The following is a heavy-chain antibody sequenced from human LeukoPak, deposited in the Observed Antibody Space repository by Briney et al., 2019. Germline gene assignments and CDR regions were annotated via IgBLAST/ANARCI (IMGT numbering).Heavy chain of an antibody. J-gene: IGHJ4*02. D-gene: IGHD5-12*01. CDR3: AREGDSGYVELDS. Sequence: PGGSLSLSCAASGFTFSSYEMNWVRQAPGKGLEWVSYISSSGSTIYYADSVKGRFISSRDNTKNSLYLQMNSLRAEDTAVYYCAREGDSGYVELDSWGQGTLVTVSS. CDR2: ISSSGSTI. V-gene: IGHV3-48*03. CDR1: GFTFSSYE.